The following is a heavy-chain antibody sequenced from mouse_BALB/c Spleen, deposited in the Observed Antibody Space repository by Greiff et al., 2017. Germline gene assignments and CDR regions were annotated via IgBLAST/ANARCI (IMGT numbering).Heavy chain of an antibody. Sequence: EVKLMESGAELVKPGASVKLSCTASGFNIKDTYMHWVKQRPEQGLEWIGRIDPANGNTKYDPKFQGKATITADTSSNTAYLQLSSLTSEDTAVYYCARSSSPYFDVWGAGTTVTVSS. D-gene: IGHD1-1*01. CDR3: ARSSSPYFDV. V-gene: IGHV14-3*02. J-gene: IGHJ1*01. CDR2: IDPANGNT. CDR1: GFNIKDTY.